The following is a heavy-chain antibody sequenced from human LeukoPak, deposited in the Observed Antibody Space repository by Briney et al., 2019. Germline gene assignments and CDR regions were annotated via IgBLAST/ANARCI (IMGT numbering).Heavy chain of an antibody. CDR1: GFTFSSYW. D-gene: IGHD2-2*01. Sequence: PGGSLRLSCAASGFTFSSYWMHWVRQAPGKGLVWVSRINSDGSSTSYADSVKGRFTISRDNAKNTLYLQMNSLRAEDTAVYYCAKGSKNYYYYYMDVWGKGTTVTVSS. CDR2: INSDGSST. CDR3: AKGSKNYYYYYMDV. J-gene: IGHJ6*03. V-gene: IGHV3-74*01.